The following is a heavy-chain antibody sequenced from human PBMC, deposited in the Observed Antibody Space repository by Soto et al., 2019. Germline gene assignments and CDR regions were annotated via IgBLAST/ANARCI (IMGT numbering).Heavy chain of an antibody. CDR3: ARDRRMTTVLLGGYYYYAMDV. V-gene: IGHV4-30-4*01. J-gene: IGHJ6*02. CDR1: GGSISSTDYY. D-gene: IGHD4-4*01. CDR2: IYYSGTT. Sequence: LSLTCTVSGGSISSTDYYWSWIRQPPGKGLECLGSIYYSGTTYSNPSLKSRLTMSVDTSKNQFSLRLSSVTAADTAIYFCARDRRMTTVLLGGYYYYAMDVWGHGTTVTVSS.